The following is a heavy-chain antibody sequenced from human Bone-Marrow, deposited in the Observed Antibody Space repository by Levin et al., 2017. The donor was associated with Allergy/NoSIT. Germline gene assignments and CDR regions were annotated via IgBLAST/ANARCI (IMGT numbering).Heavy chain of an antibody. CDR2: ISYDGSNK. Sequence: GESLKISCAASGFTFSSYAMHWVRQAPGKGLEWVAVISYDGSNKYYADSVKGRFTISRDNSKNTLYLQMNSLRAEDTAVYYCARVMVPVDYYYGSGGYYGMDVWGQGTTVTVSS. D-gene: IGHD3-10*01. CDR3: ARVMVPVDYYYGSGGYYGMDV. V-gene: IGHV3-30*04. J-gene: IGHJ6*02. CDR1: GFTFSSYA.